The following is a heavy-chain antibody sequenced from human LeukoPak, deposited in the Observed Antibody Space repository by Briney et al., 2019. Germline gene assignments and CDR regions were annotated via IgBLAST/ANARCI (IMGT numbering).Heavy chain of an antibody. CDR3: ATGKTYYYDSSGYYGTGYYYMDV. J-gene: IGHJ6*03. Sequence: ASVKVSCKASGYTFTGYYMHWVRPAPGQGHEWMGGIIPISGTANYAQKFQGRVTITADEATNTAYMELSSLRSEDTAVYYCATGKTYYYDSSGYYGTGYYYMDVWGKGTTVTVSS. D-gene: IGHD3-22*01. V-gene: IGHV1-69*13. CDR2: IIPISGTA. CDR1: GYTFTGYY.